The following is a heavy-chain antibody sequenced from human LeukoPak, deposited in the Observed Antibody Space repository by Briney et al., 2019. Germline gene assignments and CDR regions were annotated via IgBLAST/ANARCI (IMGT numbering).Heavy chain of an antibody. CDR3: AKDAAAAGTGSFDY. V-gene: IGHV3-9*01. J-gene: IGHJ4*02. Sequence: GGSLRLSCAASGFTFDDYAMHWVRQAPGKGLEWVSGISWNSGSIGYADSVKGRFTISRDNAKNSLYLQMNSLRAEDTAVYYCAKDAAAAGTGSFDYWGQGTLVTVSS. CDR1: GFTFDDYA. D-gene: IGHD6-13*01. CDR2: ISWNSGSI.